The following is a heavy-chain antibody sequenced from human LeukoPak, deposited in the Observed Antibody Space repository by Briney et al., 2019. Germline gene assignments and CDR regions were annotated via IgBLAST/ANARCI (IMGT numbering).Heavy chain of an antibody. D-gene: IGHD3-9*01. CDR1: GGTFSSYT. J-gene: IGHJ4*02. CDR3: ARDYDILTGYSHMEY. Sequence: SVKVSCKASGGTFSSYTISGVRQAPGQGLEWMGRIIPILGIANYAQKFQGRVTITADKSTSTAYMELSSLSSGDTAVYYCARDYDILTGYSHMEYWGQGTLVTVSS. CDR2: IIPILGIA. V-gene: IGHV1-69*04.